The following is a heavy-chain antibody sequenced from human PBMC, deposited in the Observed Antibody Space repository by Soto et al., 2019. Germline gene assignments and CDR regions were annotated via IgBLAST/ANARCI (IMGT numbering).Heavy chain of an antibody. D-gene: IGHD2-15*01. J-gene: IGHJ4*02. CDR2: VGYDGTKN. V-gene: IGHV3-33*01. CDR1: RFGFRNYV. CDR3: VRDVEYVAKGGLEPALVAY. Sequence: PGVCLSLSCSPTRFGFRNYVMHCVLQAPGLGQDWVALVGYDGTKNYYADSVQGRLTISRRNSKKTLYLEMNNLRADDTAVYWCVRDVEYVAKGGLEPALVAYRGKGTRITVSS.